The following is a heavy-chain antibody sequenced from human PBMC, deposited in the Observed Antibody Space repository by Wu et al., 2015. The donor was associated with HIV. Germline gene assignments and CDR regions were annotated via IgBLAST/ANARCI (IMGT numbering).Heavy chain of an antibody. D-gene: IGHD3-10*01. V-gene: IGHV1-2*02. CDR1: GGTFSAYY. CDR3: ARESRDYYGSGSYYIPNWFDP. Sequence: QVQLVQSGAEVKRPGSSVKVSCKASGGTFSAYYMHWVRQAPGQGLEWMGWLHPTYGDIKYAPSFQGRVTMTRDTSISTAYMELSRLRSDDTAVYYCARESRDYYGSGSYYIPNWFDPWGQGTLVTVSS. CDR2: LHPTYGDI. J-gene: IGHJ5*02.